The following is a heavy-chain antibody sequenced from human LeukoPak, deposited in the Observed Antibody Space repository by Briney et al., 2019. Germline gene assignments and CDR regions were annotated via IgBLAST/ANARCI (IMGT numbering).Heavy chain of an antibody. J-gene: IGHJ6*03. V-gene: IGHV3-48*01. CDR2: ISSSSSTI. D-gene: IGHD2-21*02. CDR3: ARDSGDWNYGYHYMDV. CDR1: GITFSSFG. Sequence: PGRSLRLSCGASGITFSSFGMHWVRQAPGKGLEWVSYISSSSSTIYYADSVKGRFTISRDNAKNSLYLQMNSLRAEDTAVYYCARDSGDWNYGYHYMDVWGKGTTVTVSS.